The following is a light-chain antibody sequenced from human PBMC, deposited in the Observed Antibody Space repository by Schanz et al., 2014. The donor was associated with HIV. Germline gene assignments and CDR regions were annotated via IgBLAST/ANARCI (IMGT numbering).Light chain of an antibody. CDR3: QQTNSFPLT. Sequence: DIQMPQSPSSLSASVGDRVTITCQASQDISNYLNWYQQKPGKAPKRLIYAASFLQSEVPSRFIGSGSGTEFTLTISSLQPEDFATYFCQQTNSFPLTFGGGTKVEIK. CDR1: QDISNY. J-gene: IGKJ4*01. V-gene: IGKV1-12*01. CDR2: AAS.